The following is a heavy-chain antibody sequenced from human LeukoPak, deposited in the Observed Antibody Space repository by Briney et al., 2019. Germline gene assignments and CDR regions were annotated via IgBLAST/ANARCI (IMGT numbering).Heavy chain of an antibody. CDR2: INHSGST. D-gene: IGHD5-24*01. V-gene: IGHV4-34*01. Sequence: SETLSLTCAVYGGSFSGYYWSWIRQPPGKGLEWIGEINHSGSTNYNPSLKSRVTISVDTSKNQFSLKLSSVTAADTAVYYCARGGRRKIYYYYYMDVWGKGTTVTVSS. J-gene: IGHJ6*03. CDR1: GGSFSGYY. CDR3: ARGGRRKIYYYYYMDV.